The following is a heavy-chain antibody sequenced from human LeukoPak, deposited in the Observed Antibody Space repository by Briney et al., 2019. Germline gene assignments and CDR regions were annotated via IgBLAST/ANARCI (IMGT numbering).Heavy chain of an antibody. J-gene: IGHJ6*03. CDR2: ISGSGGST. CDR3: AKARSGYYQRTYYYYYMDV. D-gene: IGHD3-3*01. CDR1: GFTFSSYA. V-gene: IGHV3-23*01. Sequence: PGGSLRLSCAASGFTFSSYAMSWVRQAPGKGLEWVSAISGSGGSTYYADSVKGRFTISRDNSKNTLYLQMNSLRAEDTAVYYCAKARSGYYQRTYYYYYMDVWGKGTTVTVPS.